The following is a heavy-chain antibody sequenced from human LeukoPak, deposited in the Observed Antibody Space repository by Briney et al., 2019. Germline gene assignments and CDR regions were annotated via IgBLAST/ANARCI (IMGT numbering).Heavy chain of an antibody. CDR2: IHYDGRA. D-gene: IGHD2-2*01. V-gene: IGHV4-30-4*08. CDR1: GGSISSANHF. CDR3: AREVITPGDSDGFDL. Sequence: PPETLSLTCTVSGGSISSANHFWSWVRQSPGEGLEWIGYIHYDGRAHYNPSLKSRVSMSLDMSKNQFSLSLSSVTAADTAIYYCAREVITPGDSDGFDLWGQGTMVSVSS. J-gene: IGHJ3*01.